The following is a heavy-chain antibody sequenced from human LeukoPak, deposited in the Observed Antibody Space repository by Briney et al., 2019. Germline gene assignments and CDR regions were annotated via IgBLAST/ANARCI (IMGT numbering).Heavy chain of an antibody. Sequence: SETLSLTCTVSGGSISSSSHYWVWIRQPPGRGLEWIGSENIYYNEITYYNQSLKSRVSISVDTSKNQFSLKLSSMTAADTAVYYCAGGPVAGTFSIYWGQGTLVTVSS. V-gene: IGHV4-39*07. D-gene: IGHD6-19*01. CDR1: GGSISSSSHY. CDR3: AGGPVAGTFSIY. J-gene: IGHJ4*02. CDR2: ENIYYNEIT.